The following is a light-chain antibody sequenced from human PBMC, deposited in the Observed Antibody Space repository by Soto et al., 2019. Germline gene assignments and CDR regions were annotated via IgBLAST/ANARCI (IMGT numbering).Light chain of an antibody. CDR1: QSNSSW. CDR2: DAS. Sequence: DIQMTHTPSSLSASVGDRVTISCRASQSNSSWLAWYQQKPGKAPKVLIFDASSLESGVPSRFSGSGSGTEFTLTISSLQSDDFGTYYCQQYNAYSWTFGQGTKVDI. V-gene: IGKV1-5*01. J-gene: IGKJ1*01. CDR3: QQYNAYSWT.